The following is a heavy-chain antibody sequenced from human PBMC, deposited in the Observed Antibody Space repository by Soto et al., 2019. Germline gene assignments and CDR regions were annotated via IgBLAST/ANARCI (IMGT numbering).Heavy chain of an antibody. D-gene: IGHD2-21*02. J-gene: IGHJ3*02. Sequence: QVQLVQSGAEVKKPGASVKVSCKASGYTFTSYAMHWVRQAPGQRLEWMGWINAGNGNTKYSQKFQGRVTITRDTSESTAYMELSSLRSEDTAVYYCASSCGGDCYSTAFDIWGQGTMVTVSS. CDR1: GYTFTSYA. CDR3: ASSCGGDCYSTAFDI. CDR2: INAGNGNT. V-gene: IGHV1-3*01.